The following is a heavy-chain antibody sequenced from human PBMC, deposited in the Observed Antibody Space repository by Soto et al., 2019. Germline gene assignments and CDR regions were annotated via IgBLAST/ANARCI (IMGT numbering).Heavy chain of an antibody. Sequence: KPSETLSLTCTVSGGSISSGDYYWSWIRQPPGKGLEWIGYIYYSGSTYYNPSLKSRVTISVDTSKNQFSLKLSSVTAADTAVYYCARAPKTIRGYSYGSFDYWGQGTLVTV. V-gene: IGHV4-30-4*01. D-gene: IGHD5-18*01. J-gene: IGHJ4*02. CDR2: IYYSGST. CDR1: GGSISSGDYY. CDR3: ARAPKTIRGYSYGSFDY.